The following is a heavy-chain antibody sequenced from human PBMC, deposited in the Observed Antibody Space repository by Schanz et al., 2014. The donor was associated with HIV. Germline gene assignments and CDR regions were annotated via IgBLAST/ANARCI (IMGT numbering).Heavy chain of an antibody. J-gene: IGHJ4*02. CDR3: ARHDYVDHPRYFDF. V-gene: IGHV3-30*03. Sequence: QVRLVASGGGVVQPGRSLRLSCAASGFTFSSYGMHWVRQAPGKGLEWVAVISYDGSNKYYADSVKGRFTISRDNSKNTLYLQMNSLRAEDTAVYYCARHDYVDHPRYFDFWGQGTLVTVSS. CDR2: ISYDGSNK. CDR1: GFTFSSYG. D-gene: IGHD4-17*01.